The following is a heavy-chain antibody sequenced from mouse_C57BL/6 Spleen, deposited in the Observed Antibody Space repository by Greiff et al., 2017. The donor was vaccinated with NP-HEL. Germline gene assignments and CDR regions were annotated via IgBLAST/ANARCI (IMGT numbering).Heavy chain of an antibody. CDR1: GYAFSSSW. V-gene: IGHV1-82*01. J-gene: IGHJ1*03. CDR3: ARMGPYYGSSSNWYFDV. Sequence: QVQLQQSGPELVKPGASVKISCKASGYAFSSSWMNWVKQRPGKGLEWIGRIYPGDGDTNYNGKFKGKATLTADKSSSTAYMQLSSLTSEDSAVYFCARMGPYYGSSSNWYFDVWGTGTTVTVSS. D-gene: IGHD1-1*01. CDR2: IYPGDGDT.